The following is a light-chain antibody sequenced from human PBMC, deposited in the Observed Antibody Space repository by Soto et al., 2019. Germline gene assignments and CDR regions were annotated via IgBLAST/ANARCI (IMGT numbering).Light chain of an antibody. CDR1: QSISSW. Sequence: DIQITQSPSTLSASLGDRVTITCRASQSISSWLAWYQQKPGKAPKGLIYKASTLESGAPSRFSGSGSGTEFTLTISSLQPDDFATYYCQQYYSYPWTFGQGTKVDIK. V-gene: IGKV1-5*03. CDR3: QQYYSYPWT. J-gene: IGKJ1*01. CDR2: KAS.